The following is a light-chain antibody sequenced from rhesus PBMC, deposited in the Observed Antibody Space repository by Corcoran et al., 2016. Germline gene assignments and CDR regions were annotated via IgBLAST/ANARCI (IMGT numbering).Light chain of an antibody. CDR3: LQYNSKPGT. Sequence: DIQMTQSPSSLSASIGDRVTITCRASQGISHYLHWYQQKPGKAPKRLIYAASSLESGVPSRISGSGSVIQSTLTLSSLQPEDFAAYYCLQYNSKPGTFGQGTKVEIK. V-gene: IGKV1-36*01. CDR1: QGISHY. CDR2: AAS. J-gene: IGKJ1*01.